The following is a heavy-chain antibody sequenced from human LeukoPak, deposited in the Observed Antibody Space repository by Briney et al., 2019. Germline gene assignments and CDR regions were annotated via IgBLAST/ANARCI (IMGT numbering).Heavy chain of an antibody. CDR3: ARVHCTNGVCYLFDY. J-gene: IGHJ4*02. CDR1: GYTFTGYY. CDR2: INPNSGGT. Sequence: PGASVKVSCKASGYTFTGYYMHWVRQAPGQGLEWMGRINPNSGGTNYAQKFQGRVTMTRDTPISTAYMELSRLRSDDTAVYYCARVHCTNGVCYLFDYWGQGTLVTVSS. D-gene: IGHD2-8*01. V-gene: IGHV1-2*06.